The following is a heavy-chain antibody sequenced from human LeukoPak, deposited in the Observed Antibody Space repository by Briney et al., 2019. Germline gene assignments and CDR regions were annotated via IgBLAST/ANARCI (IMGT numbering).Heavy chain of an antibody. Sequence: GRSLRLSCAASGFTFSSYAMHWVRQAPGKGLEWVAVISYDGSNKYYADSVKGRFTISRDNSKNTLYLQMNSLRAEDTAVYYCARDPNLELLGYYYYGMDVWGQGTTVTVSS. CDR2: ISYDGSNK. V-gene: IGHV3-30-3*01. CDR3: ARDPNLELLGYYYYGMDV. J-gene: IGHJ6*02. D-gene: IGHD1-7*01. CDR1: GFTFSSYA.